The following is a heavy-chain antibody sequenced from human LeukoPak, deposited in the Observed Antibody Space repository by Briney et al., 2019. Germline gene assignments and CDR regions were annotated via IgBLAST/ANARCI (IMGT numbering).Heavy chain of an antibody. J-gene: IGHJ3*02. Sequence: SETLSLTCTVSGGSISSYYWSWIRRPPGKGLEWIGYIYYSGSTNYNPSLKSRVTISVDTSKNQFSLKLSSVTAADTAVYYCARDCSSTSCYGLNAIDIWGQGTMVTVSS. CDR2: IYYSGST. CDR1: GGSISSYY. CDR3: ARDCSSTSCYGLNAIDI. V-gene: IGHV4-59*01. D-gene: IGHD2-2*01.